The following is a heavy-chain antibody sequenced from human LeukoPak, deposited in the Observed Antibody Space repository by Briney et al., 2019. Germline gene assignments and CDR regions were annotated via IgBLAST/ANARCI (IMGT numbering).Heavy chain of an antibody. D-gene: IGHD6-19*01. Sequence: GGSLRLSCAASGFTFSSYWMHWVRQAPGKGLEWVSYISGGDNVIYYANSVEGRFTISRDNAKKSLYLQMNSLRAEDTAVYYCARLYSSGWYPSFDYWGQGTLVTVSS. CDR3: ARLYSSGWYPSFDY. CDR1: GFTFSSYW. V-gene: IGHV3-48*04. CDR2: ISGGDNVI. J-gene: IGHJ4*02.